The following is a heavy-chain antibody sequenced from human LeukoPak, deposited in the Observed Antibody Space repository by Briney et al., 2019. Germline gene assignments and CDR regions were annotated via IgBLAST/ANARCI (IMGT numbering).Heavy chain of an antibody. J-gene: IGHJ6*02. CDR2: ISGSGGST. Sequence: GGSLRLSCAASGFTFSSYAMSWVRQAPGKGLEWVSAISGSGGSTYYADSVKGRFTISRDNSKNTLYLQMNSLRAEDTAVYYCAKDSGPSYGSGSPYYYGMDVWGQGTTVTVSS. CDR1: GFTFSSYA. D-gene: IGHD3-10*01. CDR3: AKDSGPSYGSGSPYYYGMDV. V-gene: IGHV3-23*01.